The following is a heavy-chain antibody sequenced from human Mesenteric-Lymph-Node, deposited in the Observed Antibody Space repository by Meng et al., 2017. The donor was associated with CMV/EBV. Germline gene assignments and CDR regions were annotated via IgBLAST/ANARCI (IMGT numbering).Heavy chain of an antibody. CDR3: ARESFYGMDV. D-gene: IGHD1-26*01. V-gene: IGHV3-21*01. CDR2: ISSSSSYI. J-gene: IGHJ6*02. CDR1: GFTFSSYA. Sequence: GGSLRLSCAASGFTFSSYAMSWVCQAPGKGLEWVSSISSSSSYIYYADSVKGRFTISRDNAKNSLYLQMNSLRAEDTAVYYCARESFYGMDVWGQGTTVTVSS.